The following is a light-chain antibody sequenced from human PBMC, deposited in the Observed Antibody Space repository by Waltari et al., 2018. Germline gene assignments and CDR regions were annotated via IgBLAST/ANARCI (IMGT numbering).Light chain of an antibody. V-gene: IGKV3-20*01. Sequence: EIVLTQSPGTLSLSPGERATLSCRASQSVRNSNLGWYQQNPGQAPRPLIYSASTRATGIPDRFSGSGSGMDFTLAISRLEPEDFAVYYCHHYGSSPPITFGGGTKVEIK. CDR3: HHYGSSPPIT. CDR2: SAS. CDR1: QSVRNSN. J-gene: IGKJ4*01.